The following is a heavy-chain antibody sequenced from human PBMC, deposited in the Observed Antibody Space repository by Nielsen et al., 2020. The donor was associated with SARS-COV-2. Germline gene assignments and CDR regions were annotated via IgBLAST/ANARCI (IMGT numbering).Heavy chain of an antibody. J-gene: IGHJ4*02. CDR2: ISWNSGSI. V-gene: IGHV3-9*01. CDR3: AKDRYSFAQYYFDY. CDR1: GFTFDDYA. Sequence: GGSLRLSCAASGFTFDDYAMHWVRQAPGKGLEWVSGISWNSGSIGYADSVKGRFTISRDNAKNSLYLQMTSLRAEDTALYYCAKDRYSFAQYYFDYWGQGTLVTVSS. D-gene: IGHD5-18*01.